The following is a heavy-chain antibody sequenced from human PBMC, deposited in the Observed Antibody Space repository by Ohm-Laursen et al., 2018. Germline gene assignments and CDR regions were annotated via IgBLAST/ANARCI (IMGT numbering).Heavy chain of an antibody. CDR3: ARGKRASSGTNPLWY. J-gene: IGHJ4*02. CDR2: TYYRGST. CDR1: GVSVTTGSYY. D-gene: IGHD6-19*01. V-gene: IGHV4-61*01. Sequence: PPGTLSLTCTVSGVSVTTGSYYWTWIRQPPGKGLEWIGNTYYRGSTKYSPSLRSRVTISLDTSKNQISLNLSSVTAADTAVYYCARGKRASSGTNPLWYWGQGTLVTVSS.